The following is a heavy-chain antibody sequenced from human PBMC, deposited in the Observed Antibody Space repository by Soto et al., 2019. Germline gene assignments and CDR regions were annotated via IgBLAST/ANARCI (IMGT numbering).Heavy chain of an antibody. CDR1: GGTFSSYT. CDR2: IIPILGIA. V-gene: IGHV1-69*02. Sequence: QVQLVQSGAEVKKPGSSVKVSCKASGGTFSSYTISWVRQAPGQGLEWMGRIIPILGIANYAQKFQGRVTITAYKSASTASMELTSLRSGDTALYYCAGGGRDDYGDDGIGHWGQGTMVTVPS. J-gene: IGHJ4*02. CDR3: AGGGRDDYGDDGIGH. D-gene: IGHD4-17*01.